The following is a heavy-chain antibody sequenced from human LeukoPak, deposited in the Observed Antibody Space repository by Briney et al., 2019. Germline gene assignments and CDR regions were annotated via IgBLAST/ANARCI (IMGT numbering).Heavy chain of an antibody. Sequence: GVSLRLSCAASGFTFSSYAMSWVRQAPGKGLEWVSAISGSGGSTYYADSVKGRFTISRDNSKNMLHLQMNSLRGADPAIYYCAKHLTLLGVGSAFDYWGQGPLVTVSS. V-gene: IGHV3-23*01. D-gene: IGHD2-21*01. J-gene: IGHJ4*02. CDR3: AKHLTLLGVGSAFDY. CDR1: GFTFSSYA. CDR2: ISGSGGST.